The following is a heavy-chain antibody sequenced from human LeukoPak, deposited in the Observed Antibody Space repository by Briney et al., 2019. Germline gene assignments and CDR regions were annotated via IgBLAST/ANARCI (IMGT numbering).Heavy chain of an antibody. CDR2: IYTSGST. D-gene: IGHD4-17*01. Sequence: SETLSLTCTVSGGSISSYYWSWIRQPAGKGLEWIGRIYTSGSTNYNPSLKSRVTMSVDTSKNQFSLKLSSVTAADTAVYYCAREKDDSTGPSAFDIWGQGTMVTVSS. J-gene: IGHJ3*02. CDR1: GGSISSYY. CDR3: AREKDDSTGPSAFDI. V-gene: IGHV4-4*07.